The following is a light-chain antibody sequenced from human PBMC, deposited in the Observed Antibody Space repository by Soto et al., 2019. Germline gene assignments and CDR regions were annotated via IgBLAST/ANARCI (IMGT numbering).Light chain of an antibody. J-gene: IGLJ2*01. CDR1: SGHSSYI. CDR3: ETWDSYTRT. V-gene: IGLV4-60*02. CDR2: LEGSGSY. Sequence: QLVLTQSSSASASLGSSVKLTCTLSSGHSSYIIAWHQQQPGKAPRYLMLLEGSGSYTKGSGVPDRFSGSSSGADRYLTISNVQFDDEADYYCETWDSYTRTFGGGTQLTVL.